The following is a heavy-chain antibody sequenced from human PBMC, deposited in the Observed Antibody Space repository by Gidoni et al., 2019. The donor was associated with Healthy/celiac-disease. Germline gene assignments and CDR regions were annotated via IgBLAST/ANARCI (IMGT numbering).Heavy chain of an antibody. J-gene: IGHJ1*01. CDR3: AREGGYCSSTSCYTEYFQH. V-gene: IGHV3-23*01. CDR1: GFTFRSYD. Sequence: EVQLLESGGGLVQPGGSLRLDWSASGFTFRSYDMSWVRQAPGKGLGWVSAISGSGGSTYYADSVKGRFTISRDNSKNTLYLQMNSLRAEDTAVYYCAREGGYCSSTSCYTEYFQHWGQGTLVTVSS. CDR2: ISGSGGST. D-gene: IGHD2-2*01.